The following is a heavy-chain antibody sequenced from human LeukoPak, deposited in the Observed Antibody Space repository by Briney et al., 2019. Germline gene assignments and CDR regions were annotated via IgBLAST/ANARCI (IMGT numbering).Heavy chain of an antibody. CDR2: IDHSAST. Sequence: SETLSLTCAVYGGPFSGYYWSWIRQPPGKGLEWLGEIDHSASTNYNPSRKNRVTISVDTSKNQFSLKLSSVTAAETAMYYCARGRVAVAGTLFDYWGQGTLVTVSS. CDR1: GGPFSGYY. V-gene: IGHV4-34*01. D-gene: IGHD6-19*01. CDR3: ARGRVAVAGTLFDY. J-gene: IGHJ4*02.